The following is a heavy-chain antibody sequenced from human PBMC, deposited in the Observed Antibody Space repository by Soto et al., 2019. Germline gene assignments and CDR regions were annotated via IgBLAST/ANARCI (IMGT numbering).Heavy chain of an antibody. V-gene: IGHV4-59*11. CDR2: IYYTGST. D-gene: IGHD7-27*01. CDR3: AIANCYSES. CDR1: GGSITSHY. Sequence: QVHLQESGPGLVKPSETLSLTCTVSGGSITSHYWSWIRQPPGKGLEWIGYIYYTGSTNYNTSLKGRVTMSVDTSKNPCAMNLTYRTAADPAIYYCAIANCYSESWGQGTLVTVSS. J-gene: IGHJ4*02.